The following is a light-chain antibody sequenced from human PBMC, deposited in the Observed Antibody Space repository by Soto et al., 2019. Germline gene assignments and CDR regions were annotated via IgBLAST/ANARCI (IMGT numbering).Light chain of an antibody. CDR2: GAF. J-gene: IGKJ1*01. V-gene: IGKV3-15*01. CDR3: QQYNDWPMT. CDR1: QSVSSN. Sequence: TQSPATLSVSPGQRVTLSCRASQSVSSNLAWYQQKPGQAPSLLIYGAFTRATGIPARFSGTGSGTEFTLTISSLQSEDFALYYCQQYNDWPMTFGQGTKVDIK.